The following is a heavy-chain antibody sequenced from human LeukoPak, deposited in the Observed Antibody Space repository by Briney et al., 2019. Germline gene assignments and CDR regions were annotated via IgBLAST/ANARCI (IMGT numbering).Heavy chain of an antibody. CDR1: GYTFTSYY. D-gene: IGHD3-10*01. CDR3: ARDGFWMVRGESDAFNI. J-gene: IGHJ3*02. Sequence: GASVKVSCKASGYTFTSYYMHWVRQAPGQGLEWMGIINPSGGSTSYAQKFQGRVTMTRDTSTSTVYMELSSLRSEDTAVYYCARDGFWMVRGESDAFNIWGQGTMVTVSS. CDR2: INPSGGST. V-gene: IGHV1-46*01.